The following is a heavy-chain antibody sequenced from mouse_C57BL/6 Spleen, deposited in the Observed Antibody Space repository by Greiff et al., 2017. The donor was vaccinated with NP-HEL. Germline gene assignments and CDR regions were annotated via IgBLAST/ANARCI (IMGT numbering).Heavy chain of an antibody. V-gene: IGHV14-1*01. J-gene: IGHJ3*01. D-gene: IGHD2-1*01. CDR3: TMDGNYGWFAY. CDR2: IDPEDGDT. Sequence: EVQLQQSGAELVRPGASVKLSCTASGFNIKDYYMHWVKQRPEQGLEWIGRIDPEDGDTEYAPKFQGKATMTADTSSNTAYLQLSSLTSEDTAVYYCTMDGNYGWFAYWGQGTLVTVSA. CDR1: GFNIKDYY.